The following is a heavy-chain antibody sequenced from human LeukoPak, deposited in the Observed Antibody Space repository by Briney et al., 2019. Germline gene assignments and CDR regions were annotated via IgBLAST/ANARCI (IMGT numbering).Heavy chain of an antibody. J-gene: IGHJ1*01. Sequence: SETLSLTCTVSGGSISSYYWSWIRQPPRKGLEWSGYIYYTVSTNYNPALKSRVTISIDTSKNQFSLKLSSVTAADTDVYYCARGDSTITPKYFQYWGQGTLVTVSS. CDR2: IYYTVST. CDR1: GGSISSYY. D-gene: IGHD2-21*02. V-gene: IGHV4-59*01. CDR3: ARGDSTITPKYFQY.